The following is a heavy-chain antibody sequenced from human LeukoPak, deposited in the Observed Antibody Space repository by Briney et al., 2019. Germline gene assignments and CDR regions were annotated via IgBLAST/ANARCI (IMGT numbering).Heavy chain of an antibody. CDR1: GYTFTNYG. CDR2: ISAYNGNT. V-gene: IGHV1-18*01. J-gene: IGHJ4*02. CDR3: ARANVEQWLVDFDY. D-gene: IGHD6-19*01. Sequence: ASVKVSCKASGYTFTNYGTSWVRQAPGQGLEWMGWISAYNGNTNYAQKLQGRVTMTTDTSTSTAYMELRSLRSDDTAVYYCARANVEQWLVDFDYWGQGTLVTVSS.